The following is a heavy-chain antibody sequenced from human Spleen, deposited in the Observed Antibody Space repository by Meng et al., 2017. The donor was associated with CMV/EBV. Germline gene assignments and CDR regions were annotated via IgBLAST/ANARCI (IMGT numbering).Heavy chain of an antibody. CDR1: GGSISTYY. V-gene: IGHV4-59*01. J-gene: IGHJ5*02. CDR2: INYSGSS. CDR3: ARGPAVSINP. Sequence: SETLSLTCSVSGGSISTYYWSWIRQPPGKALEWIGYINYSGSSNYNPSLKSRVTVSVDTSKNQLPLNLSSVTAADTAVYYCARGPAVSINPWGQGTLVTVSS.